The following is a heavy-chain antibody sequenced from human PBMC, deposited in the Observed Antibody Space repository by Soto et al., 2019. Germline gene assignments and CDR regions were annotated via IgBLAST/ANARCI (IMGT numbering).Heavy chain of an antibody. Sequence: GSVKVSCKASGYTFTSYDINWVRQATGQGLEWMGWMNPNSGNTGYAQKFQGRVTMTRNTSISTAYMELSSLRSEDTAVYYCARGSITIFSDWFDPWGQGTLVTVSS. D-gene: IGHD3-3*01. CDR1: GYTFTSYD. V-gene: IGHV1-8*01. CDR2: MNPNSGNT. CDR3: ARGSITIFSDWFDP. J-gene: IGHJ5*02.